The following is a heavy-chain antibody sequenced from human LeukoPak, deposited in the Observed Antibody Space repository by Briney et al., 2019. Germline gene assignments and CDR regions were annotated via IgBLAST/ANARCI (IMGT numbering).Heavy chain of an antibody. V-gene: IGHV5-51*01. CDR3: ARGTIAAADYFDP. D-gene: IGHD6-6*01. CDR1: GYSFTSYW. Sequence: GESLKISCKGSGYSFTSYWIGWVRQMPGKGLEWMGIIYPGDSDTRYSPSFQGQVTISADKSISTAYLHWSSLQASDTAMYYCARGTIAAADYFDPWGQGTLVTVSS. CDR2: IYPGDSDT. J-gene: IGHJ5*02.